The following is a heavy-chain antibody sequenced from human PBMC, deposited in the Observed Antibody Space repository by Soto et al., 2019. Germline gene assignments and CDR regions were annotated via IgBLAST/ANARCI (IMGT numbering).Heavy chain of an antibody. Sequence: LRLSCVASGFAFSNYWMHWVRQSPGKGLEWVAVISYDGSNKYYADSVKGRFTISRDNSKNTLYLQMNSLRAEDTAVYYCAKDAAIAAAGPFDYWGQGTLVTVSS. V-gene: IGHV3-30*18. CDR3: AKDAAIAAAGPFDY. CDR2: ISYDGSNK. J-gene: IGHJ4*02. D-gene: IGHD6-13*01. CDR1: GFAFSNYW.